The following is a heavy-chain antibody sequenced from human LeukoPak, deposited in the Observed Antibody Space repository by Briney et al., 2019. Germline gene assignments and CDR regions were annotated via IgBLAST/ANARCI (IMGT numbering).Heavy chain of an antibody. CDR2: IYSGGST. V-gene: IGHV3-53*01. Sequence: PGGSLRLSCAASGFTVSSNYMSWVRQAPGKGLEWVSVIYSGGSTYYADSVKGRFTISRDNAKNSLYLQMNSLRAEDTAVYYCARVPYHPYCSSSSCYTGPFDYWGQGTLVTVSS. CDR3: ARVPYHPYCSSSSCYTGPFDY. CDR1: GFTVSSNY. J-gene: IGHJ4*02. D-gene: IGHD2-2*02.